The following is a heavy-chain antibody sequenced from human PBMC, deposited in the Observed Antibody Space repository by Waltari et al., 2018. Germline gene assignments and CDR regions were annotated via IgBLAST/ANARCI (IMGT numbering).Heavy chain of an antibody. D-gene: IGHD6-19*01. Sequence: EVQLVESGGGLVKPGGSLRLSCAASGFTFSSYSMNWVRQAPGKGLEWVSAISGSGGSTYYADSVKGRFTISRDNSKNTLYLQMNSLRAEDTAVYYCAKDGWYSSGWYSSYFDYWGQGTLVTVSS. CDR3: AKDGWYSSGWYSSYFDY. CDR1: GFTFSSYS. CDR2: ISGSGGST. V-gene: IGHV3-23*04. J-gene: IGHJ4*02.